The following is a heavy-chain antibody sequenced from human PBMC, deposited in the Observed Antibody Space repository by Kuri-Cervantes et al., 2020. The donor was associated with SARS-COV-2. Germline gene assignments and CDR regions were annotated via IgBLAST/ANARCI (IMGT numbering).Heavy chain of an antibody. J-gene: IGHJ5*02. CDR2: IYRSGPT. V-gene: IGHV4-61*10. CDR1: GVSIIGDSYY. D-gene: IGHD1-1*01. Sequence: GSLRLSCTVSGVSIIGDSYYWTWIRQPAGKGLEWIGDIYRSGPTTYNPSLRSRLTISVDTSKNQFSLKLSSVTAADTSVYYCARSSPGTNWFDPWGQGTLVTVSS. CDR3: ARSSPGTNWFDP.